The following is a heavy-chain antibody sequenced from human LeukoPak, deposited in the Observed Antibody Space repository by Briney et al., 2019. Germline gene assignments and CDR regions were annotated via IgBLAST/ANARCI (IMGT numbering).Heavy chain of an antibody. CDR2: IYTSGST. D-gene: IGHD3-22*01. Sequence: SETLSLTCTVSGGSISSYYWSWIRQPAGKGLEWIGRIYTSGSTNYNPSLKSRVTMSVDTSKNQFSLKLSSVTAADTAVYYCARDTFNYYDSSGLHDAFDIWGQGTMVTVSS. CDR3: ARDTFNYYDSSGLHDAFDI. J-gene: IGHJ3*02. CDR1: GGSISSYY. V-gene: IGHV4-4*07.